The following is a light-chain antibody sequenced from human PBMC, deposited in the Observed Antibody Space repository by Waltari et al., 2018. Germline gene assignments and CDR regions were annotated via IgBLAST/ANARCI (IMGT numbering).Light chain of an antibody. CDR1: RDLSNF. J-gene: IGKJ3*01. Sequence: DIQKTQSPSPPSASVGDRVPPTCRASRDLSNFLGWFQRKPGKAPKSLIYGASRLQSGVPSKFSGSGSGTDFTLTITSLQPEDFATYYCQQYHSYPPTFGPGTKVDVK. CDR3: QQYHSYPPT. CDR2: GAS. V-gene: IGKV1-16*02.